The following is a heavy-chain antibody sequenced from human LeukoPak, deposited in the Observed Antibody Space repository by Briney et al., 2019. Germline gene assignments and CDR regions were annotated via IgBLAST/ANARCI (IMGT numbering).Heavy chain of an antibody. D-gene: IGHD3-3*01. CDR3: ARTLTTLSYYDFWSGYINWFDP. Sequence: SETLSLACTVSGGSISSYYWSWIRQPAGKGLEWIGRIYTSGSTNYNPSLKSRVTMSVDTSKNQFSLKLSSVTAADTAVYYCARTLTTLSYYDFWSGYINWFDPWGQGTLVTVSS. J-gene: IGHJ5*02. V-gene: IGHV4-4*07. CDR1: GGSISSYY. CDR2: IYTSGST.